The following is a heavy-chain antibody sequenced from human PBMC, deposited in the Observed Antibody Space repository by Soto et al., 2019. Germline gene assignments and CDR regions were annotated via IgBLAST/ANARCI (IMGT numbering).Heavy chain of an antibody. CDR3: VRGDSRDY. CDR1: GFTFSTNT. Sequence: PGGSLRLSGAVSGFTFSTNTINWVRQAPGKGLEWVCSISSSSDQGHYADSVKGRFTISRDNADSSLYLQMGSLRVEDTALYYCVRGDSRDYWGQGTLVTVSS. CDR2: ISSSSDQG. V-gene: IGHV3-21*01. J-gene: IGHJ4*02.